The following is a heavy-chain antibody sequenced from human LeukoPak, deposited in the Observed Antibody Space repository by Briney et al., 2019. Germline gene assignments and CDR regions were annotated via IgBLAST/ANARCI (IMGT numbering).Heavy chain of an antibody. CDR2: IYSGGST. CDR3: ARGRGYSGYDLGY. Sequence: GRSLRLSCAASGFTFSSYAMHWVRQAPGKGLEWVSVIYSGGSTYYADSVKGRFTISRDNSKNTLYLQMNSLRAEDTAVYYCARGRGYSGYDLGYWGQGTLVTVSS. J-gene: IGHJ4*02. CDR1: GFTFSSYA. D-gene: IGHD5-12*01. V-gene: IGHV3-53*01.